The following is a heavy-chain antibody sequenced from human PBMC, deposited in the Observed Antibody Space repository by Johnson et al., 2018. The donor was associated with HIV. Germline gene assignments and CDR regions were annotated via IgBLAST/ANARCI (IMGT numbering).Heavy chain of an antibody. CDR3: EREGEQWLDPPLAFDI. CDR2: ISSSGSTI. CDR1: GFTFSDFY. D-gene: IGHD6-19*01. V-gene: IGHV3-11*04. J-gene: IGHJ3*02. Sequence: QVQLVESGGGLVQPGESLRLSCVASGFTFSDFYMSYIRQAPGKGLEWVSYISSSGSTIYYADSVKGRFTIPRDNSKNTLYLQMNSLRAEDTAVYYCEREGEQWLDPPLAFDIWGQGTMVTVSS.